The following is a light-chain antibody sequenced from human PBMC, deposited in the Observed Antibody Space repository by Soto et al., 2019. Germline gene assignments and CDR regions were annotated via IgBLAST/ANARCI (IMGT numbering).Light chain of an antibody. CDR1: QSVSSN. CDR2: GAS. CDR3: NQYNNWPPYT. Sequence: EIVMTQSPATLSVSPGERATLSCRASQSVSSNLAWYQQKPGQAPRLLIYGASTRATGIPARFSGSGSGTEFTLTISSLQSEDFAVYYCNQYNNWPPYTYGQRTKLEIK. J-gene: IGKJ2*01. V-gene: IGKV3-15*01.